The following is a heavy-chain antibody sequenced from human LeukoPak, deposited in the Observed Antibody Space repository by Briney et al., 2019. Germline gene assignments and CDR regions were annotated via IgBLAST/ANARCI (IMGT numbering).Heavy chain of an antibody. D-gene: IGHD6-19*01. Sequence: PGGSLRLSCAASGFTFSSYGMNWVRPAPGKGLEWISYISSSSTTIYYADSVKGRFTISRDNAKNSLYLQMNSLRDEDTAVYYCARALAVAGHFDYWGQGTPVTVSS. J-gene: IGHJ4*02. CDR1: GFTFSSYG. CDR3: ARALAVAGHFDY. V-gene: IGHV3-48*02. CDR2: ISSSSTTI.